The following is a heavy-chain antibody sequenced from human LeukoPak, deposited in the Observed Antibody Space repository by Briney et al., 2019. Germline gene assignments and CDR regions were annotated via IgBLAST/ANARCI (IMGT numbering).Heavy chain of an antibody. Sequence: SETLSLTCTVSGGSISRYYWSWIRQPPGKGLEWIGYIYYSGSTNYNPSLKSRVTISVDTSKNQFSLKLSSVTAADTAVYYCARLRCSSTSCYARFAAFDIWGQGTMVTVSS. D-gene: IGHD2-2*01. V-gene: IGHV4-59*08. J-gene: IGHJ3*02. CDR1: GGSISRYY. CDR2: IYYSGST. CDR3: ARLRCSSTSCYARFAAFDI.